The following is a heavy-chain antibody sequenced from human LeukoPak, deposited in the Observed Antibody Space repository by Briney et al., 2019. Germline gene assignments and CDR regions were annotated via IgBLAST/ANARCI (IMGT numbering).Heavy chain of an antibody. J-gene: IGHJ1*01. Sequence: PGGSLRLSCAASGFTFSSYWMSWVRQAPGKGLEWVANIKQDGSEKYYVDSVKGRFTISRDNSKNTLYLQMNSLRAEDTAVYYCAKDTMVVVGTGYFQHWGQGSLVTVSS. CDR1: GFTFSSYW. V-gene: IGHV3-7*03. CDR3: AKDTMVVVGTGYFQH. CDR2: IKQDGSEK. D-gene: IGHD2-15*01.